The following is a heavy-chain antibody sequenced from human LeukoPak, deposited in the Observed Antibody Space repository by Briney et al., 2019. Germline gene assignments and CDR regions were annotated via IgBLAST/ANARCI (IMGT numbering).Heavy chain of an antibody. CDR1: GFTFSSYS. D-gene: IGHD3-22*01. J-gene: IGHJ4*02. V-gene: IGHV3-21*04. CDR3: AKRGVVIRVILVGFQKEAYYFDS. Sequence: GGSLRLSCAASGFTFSSYSMNWVRQAPGKGLEWVSSISSSSSYIYYADSVKGRFTISRDNAKNSLYLQMNSLRAEDTAVYFCAKRGVVIRVILVGFQKEAYYFDSWGQGALVTVSS. CDR2: ISSSSSYI.